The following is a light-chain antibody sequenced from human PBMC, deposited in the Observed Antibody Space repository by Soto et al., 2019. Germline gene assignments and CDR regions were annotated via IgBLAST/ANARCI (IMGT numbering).Light chain of an antibody. Sequence: QSALTQPASVSGSPGQSITVSCTGTSSDIGGYYLVSWYQQRPGKAPNLIIYEGNKRPSGVSNRFSASKSGNTASLTISGLRAEDEADYYCCSFAGSSTYVFXPGTKVTVL. CDR1: SSDIGGYYL. CDR3: CSFAGSSTYV. V-gene: IGLV2-23*01. CDR2: EGN. J-gene: IGLJ1*01.